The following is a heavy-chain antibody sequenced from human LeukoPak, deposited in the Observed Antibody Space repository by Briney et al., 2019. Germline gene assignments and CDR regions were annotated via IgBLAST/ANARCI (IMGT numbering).Heavy chain of an antibody. D-gene: IGHD4-11*01. J-gene: IGHJ4*02. V-gene: IGHV3-48*02. CDR1: GFTFNTYS. Sequence: GGSLRLSCAASGFTFNTYSMNWVRQAPGKGLEWISYIRSSSSIIYYADSVKGRFTVSRDNAKNSLFLQMNSLRDEDTAVYYCARDLLPLTVSPSDYWGQGTLVTVSS. CDR3: ARDLLPLTVSPSDY. CDR2: IRSSSSII.